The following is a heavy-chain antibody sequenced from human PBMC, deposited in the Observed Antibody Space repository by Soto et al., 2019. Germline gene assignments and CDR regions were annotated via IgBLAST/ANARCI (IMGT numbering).Heavy chain of an antibody. J-gene: IGHJ6*02. D-gene: IGHD6-19*01. V-gene: IGHV3-30*18. CDR2: ISYDGSNK. Sequence: GGSLRLSCAASGFTFSSHGMHWVRQAPGKGLEWVAVISYDGSNKYYADSVKGRFTISRDNSKNTLYLQMNSLRAEDTAVYYCAKDRYEQWLGLYGMDVWGQGTTVTVSS. CDR1: GFTFSSHG. CDR3: AKDRYEQWLGLYGMDV.